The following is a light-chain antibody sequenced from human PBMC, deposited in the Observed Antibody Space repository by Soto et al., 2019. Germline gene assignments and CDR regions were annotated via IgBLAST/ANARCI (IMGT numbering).Light chain of an antibody. V-gene: IGKV1-9*01. CDR2: AAS. Sequence: DIQLTQSPSFLSASVGDRVTITCRASQGISNDLAWYRQRPGKAPKLLIYAASTLQTGVPSRFSGSGSGTEFTLTISSLQPEDFATYHCQQLTSYPRSTFGQGTRLEI. J-gene: IGKJ5*01. CDR3: QQLTSYPRST. CDR1: QGISND.